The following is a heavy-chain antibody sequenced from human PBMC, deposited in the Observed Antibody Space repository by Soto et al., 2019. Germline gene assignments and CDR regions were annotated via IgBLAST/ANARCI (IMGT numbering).Heavy chain of an antibody. D-gene: IGHD2-2*01. Sequence: SVKVSCKASGGTFSSYAISWVRQAPGQGLEWMGGIIPIFGTANYAQKFQGRVTITADESTSTAYMELSSLRSEDTAVYYCARARRAGIVVVQAAMPGFGPCGQGTLVTVSS. CDR1: GGTFSSYA. CDR3: ARARRAGIVVVQAAMPGFGP. J-gene: IGHJ5*02. V-gene: IGHV1-69*13. CDR2: IIPIFGTA.